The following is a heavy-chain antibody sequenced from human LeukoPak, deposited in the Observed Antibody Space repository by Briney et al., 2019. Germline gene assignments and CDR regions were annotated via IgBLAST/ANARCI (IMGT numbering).Heavy chain of an antibody. D-gene: IGHD6-13*01. CDR1: GGSISSGSYY. Sequence: PSETLSLTCAVSGGSISSGSYYWSWIRQPAGKGLEWIGRIYTSGSTNYNPSLKSRVTISVDTSKNQFSLKLSSVTAADTAVYYCARGLRWSSSLRFDPWGLGTLVTVSS. CDR3: ARGLRWSSSLRFDP. V-gene: IGHV4-61*02. J-gene: IGHJ5*02. CDR2: IYTSGST.